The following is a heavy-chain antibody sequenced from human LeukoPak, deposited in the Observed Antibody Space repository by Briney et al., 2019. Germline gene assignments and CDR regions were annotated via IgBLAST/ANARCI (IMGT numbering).Heavy chain of an antibody. CDR2: IIPIFGTA. CDR1: GGTFSSYA. CDR3: ARGIWNWIAARAVLVNNWLDP. Sequence: SVKVSCKASGGTFSSYAISWVRQAPGQGLEWMGGIIPIFGTASYAQKFQGRVTITADESTSTAYMELSSLRSEDTAVYYCARGIWNWIAARAVLVNNWLDPWGQGTLVTLSS. V-gene: IGHV1-69*13. J-gene: IGHJ5*02. D-gene: IGHD6-6*01.